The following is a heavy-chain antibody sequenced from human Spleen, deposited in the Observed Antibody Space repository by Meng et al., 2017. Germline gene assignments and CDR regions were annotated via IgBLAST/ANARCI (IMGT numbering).Heavy chain of an antibody. V-gene: IGHV3-74*01. CDR1: GFTFSNSA. D-gene: IGHD1-1*01. Sequence: GESLKISCAASGFTFSNSAMSWVRQAPGKGLVWVSRINTDGSTTTYADSVKGRFTISRDNAKNTLYLQMNSLRAEDTAVYYCTNDRLNHWGQGTLVTVSS. CDR3: TNDRLNH. CDR2: INTDGSTT. J-gene: IGHJ1*01.